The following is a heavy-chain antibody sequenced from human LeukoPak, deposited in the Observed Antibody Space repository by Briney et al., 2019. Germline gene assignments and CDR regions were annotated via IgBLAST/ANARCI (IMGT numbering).Heavy chain of an antibody. CDR2: FDPEDGET. Sequence: GASVKVSCKVSRYTLTESSLHWVRQAPGKGLEWMGGFDPEDGETIYAQKFQGRVTMTEDTSTDTAYMELSSLRSEDTAVYYCETDVNYDSSGYFAWGQGTLVTVSS. CDR3: ETDVNYDSSGYFA. J-gene: IGHJ5*02. D-gene: IGHD3-22*01. V-gene: IGHV1-24*01. CDR1: RYTLTESS.